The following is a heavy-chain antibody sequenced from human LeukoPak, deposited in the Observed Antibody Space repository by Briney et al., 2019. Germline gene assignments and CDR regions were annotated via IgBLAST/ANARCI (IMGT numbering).Heavy chain of an antibody. J-gene: IGHJ5*02. CDR2: IHSGTSET. CDR1: GYSFTNYW. D-gene: IGHD3-22*01. Sequence: NPGESLKISCKGSGYSFTNYWIAWVRQMPGKGLEWMGVIHSGTSETRYRPSFQGQVTILVDKSISTAFLQWSSLQASDSAMYYCARHLSYHDSTGYYYADSWGQGTLVTVSS. CDR3: ARHLSYHDSTGYYYADS. V-gene: IGHV5-51*01.